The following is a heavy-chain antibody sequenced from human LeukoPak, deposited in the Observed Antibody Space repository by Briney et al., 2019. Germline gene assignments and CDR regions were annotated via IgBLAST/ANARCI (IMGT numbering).Heavy chain of an antibody. V-gene: IGHV3-21*01. J-gene: IGHJ4*02. CDR2: ISSSSTYI. CDR1: GFTFSSYT. Sequence: GGSLRLSCAASGFTFSSYTMNWVRQAPGRGLEWVSSISSSSTYIYYADSVRGRFTISRDNAKNSVYLQMNSLGAEDTALYYCARDGDIVVAPEDLDYWGQGALVTVSS. CDR3: ARDGDIVVAPEDLDY. D-gene: IGHD2-15*01.